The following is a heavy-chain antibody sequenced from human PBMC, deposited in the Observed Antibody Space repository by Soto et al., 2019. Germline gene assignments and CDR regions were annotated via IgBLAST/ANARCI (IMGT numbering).Heavy chain of an antibody. CDR3: AGSADDGRDN. CDR1: GFALSDYS. CDR2: ITSSSRFI. V-gene: IGHV3-21*01. D-gene: IGHD6-25*01. J-gene: IGHJ4*02. Sequence: EVQLVESGGGQVKPGGSLRLSCAASGFALSDYSMNWVRRAPGKGLEWVSSITSSSRFINYAESVKGRFTISRDNAKNSLYMQMNNLRFEDTAVYYCAGSADDGRDNWGQGTLVTVSS.